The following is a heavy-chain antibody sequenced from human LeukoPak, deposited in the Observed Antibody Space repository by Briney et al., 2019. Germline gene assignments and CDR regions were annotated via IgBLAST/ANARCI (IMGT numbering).Heavy chain of an antibody. Sequence: SETLSLTCTVSGGSISSYYWSWIRQPPGKGLEWIGYIYFSGSTNYNPSLKSRVTISVDTSKNQFSLKLSSVTAADTAVYYCARDRSSGWTDYWGQGTLVTVSS. V-gene: IGHV4-59*01. D-gene: IGHD6-19*01. CDR3: ARDRSSGWTDY. CDR1: GGSISSYY. J-gene: IGHJ4*02. CDR2: IYFSGST.